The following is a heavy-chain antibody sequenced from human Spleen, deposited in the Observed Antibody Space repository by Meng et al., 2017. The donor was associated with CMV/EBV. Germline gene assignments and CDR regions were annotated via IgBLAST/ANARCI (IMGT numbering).Heavy chain of an antibody. J-gene: IGHJ4*02. CDR2: ISHRGST. CDR1: GGSVSLGASP. V-gene: IGHV4-31*11. Sequence: SVPYAATGGSVSLGASPWTWVRPHPGKGLEWIGYISHRGSTLYNPSLESRLTISVDTSMNQFSLTLTSVSAADTAVYYCAGAGRTFEYWGQGTLVTVSS. CDR3: AGAGRTFEY. D-gene: IGHD1-14*01.